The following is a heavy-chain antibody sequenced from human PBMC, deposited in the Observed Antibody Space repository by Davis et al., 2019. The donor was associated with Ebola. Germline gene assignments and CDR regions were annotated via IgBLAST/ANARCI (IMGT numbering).Heavy chain of an antibody. V-gene: IGHV3-53*04. Sequence: GESLKISCAASGLSISRNYMTWVRQAPGKGLEWVSVIYSGGGAYYAGSVQGRFTISRHNVANTVTLQMNSLTTDDTAVYYCAKVQDCTGTTCYQNALDVWGQGTAVTVSS. CDR3: AKVQDCTGTTCYQNALDV. CDR1: GLSISRNY. CDR2: IYSGGGA. D-gene: IGHD2-2*01. J-gene: IGHJ6*02.